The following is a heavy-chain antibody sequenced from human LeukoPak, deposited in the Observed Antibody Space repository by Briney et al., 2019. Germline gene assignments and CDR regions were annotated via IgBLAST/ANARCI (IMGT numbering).Heavy chain of an antibody. CDR1: GGSISSTTYY. Sequence: SGTLSLTCIVSGGSISSTTYYWGWIRQPPGKGLEWIGSIYNSGSTYYNPSLKSLVTISVNTSKNQYPQKLNPGAAADAVVYYCARHPWNSGMDVWGQGTTVTVSS. D-gene: IGHD1-1*01. CDR3: ARHPWNSGMDV. CDR2: IYNSGST. J-gene: IGHJ6*02. V-gene: IGHV4-39*01.